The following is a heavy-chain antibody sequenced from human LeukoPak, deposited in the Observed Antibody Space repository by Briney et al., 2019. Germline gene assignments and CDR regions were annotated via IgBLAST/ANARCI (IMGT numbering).Heavy chain of an antibody. Sequence: SETLSLTCTVSGGSISSGSYYWGWIRQPAGKGLEWIGRIYTSGSTNYNPSLKSRVTISVDTSKNQFSLKLSSVTAADTAVYYCAREEYSGYVAYYGMDVWGQGTTVTVSS. J-gene: IGHJ6*02. V-gene: IGHV4-61*02. CDR2: IYTSGST. D-gene: IGHD5-12*01. CDR3: AREEYSGYVAYYGMDV. CDR1: GGSISSGSYY.